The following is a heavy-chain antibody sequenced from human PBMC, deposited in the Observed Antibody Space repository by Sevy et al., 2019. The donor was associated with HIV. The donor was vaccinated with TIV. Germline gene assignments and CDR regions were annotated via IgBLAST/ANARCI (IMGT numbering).Heavy chain of an antibody. Sequence: GGSLRLSCAASGFTFSSYSMNWVRQAPGKGLEWVSYISSSSSTIYNADSVKGRFTISRDNAKNSLYLQMNSLRAEDTAVYYCGRANRGYSPDYWGQGTLVTVSS. CDR3: GRANRGYSPDY. J-gene: IGHJ4*02. CDR1: GFTFSSYS. V-gene: IGHV3-48*01. CDR2: ISSSSSTI. D-gene: IGHD5-18*01.